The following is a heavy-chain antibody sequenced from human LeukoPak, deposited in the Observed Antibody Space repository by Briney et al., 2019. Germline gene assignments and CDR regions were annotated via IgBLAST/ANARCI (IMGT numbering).Heavy chain of an antibody. Sequence: TGGSLRLSCAASGFTFTNYWMTWVRQAPGKGLEWVANINKDGSEKQYVDSVNGRFTISRDNPKNSVYLQMSSLRVEDSAVYYCARDPVQDFDFWGQGIMVTVSS. J-gene: IGHJ4*02. V-gene: IGHV3-7*01. CDR2: INKDGSEK. CDR3: ARDPVQDFDF. CDR1: GFTFTNYW.